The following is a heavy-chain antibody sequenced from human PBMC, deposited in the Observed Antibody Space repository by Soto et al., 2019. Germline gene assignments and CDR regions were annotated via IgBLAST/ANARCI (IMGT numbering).Heavy chain of an antibody. D-gene: IGHD4-4*01. CDR1: GFTCSSYS. V-gene: IGHV3-21*01. J-gene: IGHJ4*02. Sequence: PGGSLRLSCAASGFTCSSYSMNWVRQDPGQGLEWVSSISSSSSYIYYADSVKGRFTISRDNTNNSLYLQMNSLRAEETAVYYCVRVAYPGNSRSIDYWGQGTLGTVS. CDR3: VRVAYPGNSRSIDY. CDR2: ISSSSSYI.